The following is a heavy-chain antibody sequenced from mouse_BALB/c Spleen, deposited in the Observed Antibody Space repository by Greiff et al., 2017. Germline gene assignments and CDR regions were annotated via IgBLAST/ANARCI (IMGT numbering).Heavy chain of an antibody. CDR2: ISYSGST. CDR3: AYYGSSYWYFDV. Sequence: DVQLQESGPDLVKPSQSLSLTCTVTGYSITSDYAWNWIRQFPGNKLEWMGYISYSGSTSYNPSLKSRISITRDTSKNQFFLQLNSVTTEDTATYYCAYYGSSYWYFDVWGAGTTVTVSS. D-gene: IGHD1-1*01. J-gene: IGHJ1*01. CDR1: GYSITSDYA. V-gene: IGHV3-2*02.